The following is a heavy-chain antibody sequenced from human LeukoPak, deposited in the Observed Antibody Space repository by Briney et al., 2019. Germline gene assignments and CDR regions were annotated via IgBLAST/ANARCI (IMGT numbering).Heavy chain of an antibody. Sequence: GGSLRLSCAASGFTFDDYAMHWVRQAPGKGLEWVSGISWNSGSIGYADSGKGRFTISRDNAKNSLYLQMNSLRAEDMALYYCAKSSGYSSSWALDYWGQGTLVTVSS. V-gene: IGHV3-9*03. D-gene: IGHD6-13*01. J-gene: IGHJ4*02. CDR2: ISWNSGSI. CDR3: AKSSGYSSSWALDY. CDR1: GFTFDDYA.